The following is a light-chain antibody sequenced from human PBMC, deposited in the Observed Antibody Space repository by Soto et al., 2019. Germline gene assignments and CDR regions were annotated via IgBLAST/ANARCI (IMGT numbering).Light chain of an antibody. V-gene: IGKV3-20*01. J-gene: IGKJ1*01. CDR3: QQYRSSLWT. Sequence: EIVLTQSPGTLSFSPGERATLSCRASQSVSSSYLAWYQQKPGQAPRLLIYGASSRATGIPDRFSGSGSGTDFTLTISRLEPADFAVYYCQQYRSSLWTCVQGTMVEIK. CDR2: GAS. CDR1: QSVSSSY.